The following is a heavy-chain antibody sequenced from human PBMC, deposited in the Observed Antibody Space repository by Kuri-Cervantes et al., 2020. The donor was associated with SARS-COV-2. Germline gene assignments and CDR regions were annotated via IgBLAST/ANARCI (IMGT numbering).Heavy chain of an antibody. D-gene: IGHD6-6*01. CDR3: TRLPYSSSSEGLGY. V-gene: IGHV3-23*01. Sequence: GESLKISCAASGFTFSSYAMSWVRQAPGKGLEWVSAISGSGGSTYYADSVKGRFTISRDNSKNTPYLQMNSLRAEDTAVYYCTRLPYSSSSEGLGYWGQGTLVTVSS. CDR2: ISGSGGST. CDR1: GFTFSSYA. J-gene: IGHJ4*02.